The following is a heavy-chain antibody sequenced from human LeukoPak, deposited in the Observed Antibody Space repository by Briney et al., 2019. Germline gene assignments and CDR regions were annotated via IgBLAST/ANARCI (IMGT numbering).Heavy chain of an antibody. V-gene: IGHV3-48*03. D-gene: IGHD3-16*01. Sequence: GGSLRLSCAASGFTFSSYEMNWVRQAPGKGLEWVSYISSSGSTIYYADSVKGRFTISRDNSKNTLYLQMNSLRAEDTAVYYCAKDRYDYVWGSYLFDYWGQGTLVTVSS. CDR1: GFTFSSYE. CDR3: AKDRYDYVWGSYLFDY. CDR2: ISSSGSTI. J-gene: IGHJ4*02.